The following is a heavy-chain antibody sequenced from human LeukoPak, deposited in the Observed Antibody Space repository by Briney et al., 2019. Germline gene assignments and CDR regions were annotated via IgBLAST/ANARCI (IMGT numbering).Heavy chain of an antibody. V-gene: IGHV3-21*01. J-gene: IGHJ4*02. CDR3: ATPSGMGD. Sequence: GGSLRLSCAASGFTFSSYSMNWVHQAPGKGLEWVSSISSSSSYIYYADSVKGRFTISRDNAKNSLYLQMSSLRAEDTAVYYCATPSGMGDWGQGTLVTVSS. CDR1: GFTFSSYS. D-gene: IGHD5-24*01. CDR2: ISSSSSYI.